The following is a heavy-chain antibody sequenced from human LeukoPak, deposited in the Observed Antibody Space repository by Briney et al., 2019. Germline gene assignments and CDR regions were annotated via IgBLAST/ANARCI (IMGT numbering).Heavy chain of an antibody. J-gene: IGHJ3*02. Sequence: GESLKISCKGSGYNFTNHWIGWVRQMPGKGLEWMGIIFPTDSNTRYSPSFRGQVTISADKSISTAYLQWSSLKAWDTAIYYCARHSSGWFAGGGFDIWGQGTMVSVSS. CDR1: GYNFTNHW. CDR2: IFPTDSNT. D-gene: IGHD2-15*01. CDR3: ARHSSGWFAGGGFDI. V-gene: IGHV5-51*01.